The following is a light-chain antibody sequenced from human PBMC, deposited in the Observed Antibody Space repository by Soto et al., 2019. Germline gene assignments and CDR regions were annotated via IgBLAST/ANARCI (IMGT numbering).Light chain of an antibody. CDR3: QHYGSSLWT. V-gene: IGKV3-20*01. CDR2: GAS. Sequence: EIVLTQSPGTLSLSPGERATLSCRASQSVSSSYLAWYQQKPGQAPRLLIYGASSRATGIPDRFSGSGSGTDFTLTISRLEPEDFAVYSCQHYGSSLWTFGQGTKV. J-gene: IGKJ1*01. CDR1: QSVSSSY.